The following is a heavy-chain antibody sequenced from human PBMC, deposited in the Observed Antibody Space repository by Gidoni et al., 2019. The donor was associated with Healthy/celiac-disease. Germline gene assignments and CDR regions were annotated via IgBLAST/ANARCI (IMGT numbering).Heavy chain of an antibody. V-gene: IGHV3-13*04. CDR1: GFTFSSYD. Sequence: EVQLVESGGGLVQPGGSLRRSCAASGFTFSSYDMHWVRQATGKGLEWVSAIGTAGDPYYPGSVKGRFTISRENAKNSLYLQMNSLRAGDTAVYYCATRSDSSGWYGGDWYFDLWGRGTLVTVSS. J-gene: IGHJ2*01. D-gene: IGHD6-19*01. CDR3: ATRSDSSGWYGGDWYFDL. CDR2: IGTAGDP.